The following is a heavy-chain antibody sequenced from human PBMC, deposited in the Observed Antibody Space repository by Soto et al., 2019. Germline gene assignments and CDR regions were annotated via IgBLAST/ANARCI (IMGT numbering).Heavy chain of an antibody. CDR1: GFTFSSYS. CDR3: LAVSFDY. V-gene: IGHV3-23*01. J-gene: IGHJ4*02. CDR2: ISGSGGST. Sequence: GGSVRLSCAASGFTFSSYSMNWVRQAPGKGLEWVSAISGSGGSTYYADSVKGRFTISRDNSKNTLYLQMNSLRAEDTAVYYCLAVSFDYWGQGTLVTVS.